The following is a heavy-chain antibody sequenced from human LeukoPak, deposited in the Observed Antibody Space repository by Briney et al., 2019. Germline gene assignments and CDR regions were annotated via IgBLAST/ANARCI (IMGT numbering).Heavy chain of an antibody. CDR3: AKDDEGMVRGVITMVDY. Sequence: PGGSLRLSCAASGFTFSSYGMHWVRQAPGKGLEWVAVISYDGSNKYYADSVKGRFTISRDNSKNTLYLQMNSLRAEDTAVYYCAKDDEGMVRGVITMVDYWGQGTLVTVSS. J-gene: IGHJ4*02. CDR1: GFTFSSYG. V-gene: IGHV3-30*18. D-gene: IGHD3-10*01. CDR2: ISYDGSNK.